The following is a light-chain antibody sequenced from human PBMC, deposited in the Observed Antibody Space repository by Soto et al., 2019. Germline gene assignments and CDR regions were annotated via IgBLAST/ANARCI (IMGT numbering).Light chain of an antibody. CDR3: QHYEKSSGT. V-gene: IGKV3-20*01. J-gene: IGKJ1*01. Sequence: IVLNQSPSTMSLSPGEGATLSCRASQSVSTSLAWYQQKPGQAPRLLIYGASIRATGIPDRFSGSGSGTDFTLTISRLEPEDFAVYYCQHYEKSSGTFGQGTKVDIK. CDR1: QSVSTS. CDR2: GAS.